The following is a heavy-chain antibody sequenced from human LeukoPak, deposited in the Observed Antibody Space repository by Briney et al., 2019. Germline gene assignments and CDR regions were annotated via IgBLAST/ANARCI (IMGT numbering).Heavy chain of an antibody. CDR1: GFTFSSYE. J-gene: IGHJ6*02. CDR3: ARGKGGYYNGMDV. Sequence: GGSLRLSCAASGFTFSSYEMNWVRQAPGKGLEWVSYISSSGSTINYADSVKGRFTISRDNAENSLYMQMNSLRAEDTAVYYCARGKGGYYNGMDVWGQGPTVTVSS. CDR2: ISSSGSTI. D-gene: IGHD1-26*01. V-gene: IGHV3-48*03.